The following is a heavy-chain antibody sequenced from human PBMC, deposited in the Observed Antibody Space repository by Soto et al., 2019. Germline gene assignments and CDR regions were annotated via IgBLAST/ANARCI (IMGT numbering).Heavy chain of an antibody. V-gene: IGHV3-33*01. CDR3: ARDSWFGDKGGDFDY. J-gene: IGHJ4*02. Sequence: QVQLVESGGGVVQPGRSLRLSCAASGFTFSSYGMHWVRQAPGKGLEWVAVIWYDGSTKYYGDSVKGRFTISRDNSKNTPYLQMNSLRAEDTAVYYCARDSWFGDKGGDFDYWGQGTLVTVSS. D-gene: IGHD3-10*01. CDR1: GFTFSSYG. CDR2: IWYDGSTK.